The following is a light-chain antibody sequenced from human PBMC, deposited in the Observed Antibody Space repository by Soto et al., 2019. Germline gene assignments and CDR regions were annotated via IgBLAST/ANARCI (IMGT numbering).Light chain of an antibody. CDR1: QSVSSR. J-gene: IGKJ5*01. CDR3: QPYVTSAIT. Sequence: EIVLTQSPGTLYLSPGERATLSCSASQSVSSRLAWYQQKPGQSPRLLISGAYSRATGIPDRFSGSGSGTDFTLTISRLEPEDFALYYCQPYVTSAITFGPGTRLEIK. CDR2: GAY. V-gene: IGKV3-20*01.